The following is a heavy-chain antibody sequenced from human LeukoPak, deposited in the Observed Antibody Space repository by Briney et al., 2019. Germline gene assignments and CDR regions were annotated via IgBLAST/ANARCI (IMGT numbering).Heavy chain of an antibody. J-gene: IGHJ5*02. V-gene: IGHV1-69*05. D-gene: IGHD6-13*01. CDR3: ARDRQQLVGTGSRPWFDP. CDR2: IIPIFGTA. Sequence: GSSVKVSCKASGGTFSSYAISWVRQAPGQGLEWMGGIIPIFGTANYAQKLQGRVTITTDESTSTAYMELGSLRSEDTAVYYCARDRQQLVGTGSRPWFDPWGQGTLVTVSS. CDR1: GGTFSSYA.